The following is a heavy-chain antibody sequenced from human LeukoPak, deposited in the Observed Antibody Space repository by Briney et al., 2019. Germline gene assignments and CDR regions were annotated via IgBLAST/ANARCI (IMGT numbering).Heavy chain of an antibody. V-gene: IGHV4-59*08. Sequence: LSATLSLTCTVSGGSLSSYYWSWIRQPPGKGLEWIGSIYYSGSTNYNPSLKSRVTISVDTSKSQFSLELSSVTAADTAMYYCARHHDTSGYYYNFDYWGQGTLVTVSS. D-gene: IGHD3-22*01. CDR1: GGSLSSYY. CDR3: ARHHDTSGYYYNFDY. CDR2: IYYSGST. J-gene: IGHJ4*02.